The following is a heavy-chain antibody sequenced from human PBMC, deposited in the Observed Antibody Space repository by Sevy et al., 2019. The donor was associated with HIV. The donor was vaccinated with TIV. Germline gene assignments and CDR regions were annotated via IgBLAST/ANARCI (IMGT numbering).Heavy chain of an antibody. D-gene: IGHD2-2*01. CDR3: ARDGGNSVKWYPLY. CDR2: TSYEGTET. J-gene: IGHJ4*01. CDR1: GFAFSTHA. V-gene: IGHV3-30-3*01. Sequence: GGSLRLSCAASGFAFSTHAMHWVRQAPGKGLEWVAVTSYEGTETFYAASVEGRFTISRDNSKNMLSLQINSLRPEDTAVYYCARDGGNSVKWYPLYWGHGTLVTVSS.